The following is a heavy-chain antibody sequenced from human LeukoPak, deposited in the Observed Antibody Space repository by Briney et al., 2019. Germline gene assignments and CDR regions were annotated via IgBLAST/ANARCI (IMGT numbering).Heavy chain of an antibody. D-gene: IGHD2-15*01. V-gene: IGHV4-34*01. CDR3: ARGRSLTYCSGGSCPHYYFDY. J-gene: IGHJ4*02. Sequence: SETLSLTCAVYGGSFSGHYWSWIRQPPGKGLEWIGEINHSGSTNYNPSLKSRVTISVDTSKNQFSLKLSSVTAADTAVYYCARGRSLTYCSGGSCPHYYFDYWGQGTLVTVSS. CDR1: GGSFSGHY. CDR2: INHSGST.